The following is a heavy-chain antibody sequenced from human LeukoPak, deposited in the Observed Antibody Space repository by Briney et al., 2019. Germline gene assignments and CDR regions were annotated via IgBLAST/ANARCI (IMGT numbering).Heavy chain of an antibody. Sequence: GASVKVSCKASGYTFTSYDINWVRQATGQGLEWMGWMNPNSGNTGYAQKFQGRVTITRNTSISTAYMELSSLRSEDTAVYYCARGYCSSTSCYPGGIWGQGTMVTVSS. CDR2: MNPNSGNT. CDR1: GYTFTSYD. J-gene: IGHJ3*02. CDR3: ARGYCSSTSCYPGGI. D-gene: IGHD2-2*01. V-gene: IGHV1-8*01.